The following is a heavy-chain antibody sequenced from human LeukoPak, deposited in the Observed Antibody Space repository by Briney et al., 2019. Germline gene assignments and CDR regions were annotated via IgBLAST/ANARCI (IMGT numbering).Heavy chain of an antibody. J-gene: IGHJ4*02. CDR2: ISGSGGST. V-gene: IGHV3-23*01. CDR3: AKATSVTTLFDY. CDR1: GFTFSSYA. D-gene: IGHD4-17*01. Sequence: GGSLRLSCAASGFTFSSYAMSWVRQAPGKGLEWVSTISGSGGSTYYADSVKGRFTISRDNSKNTLYLQMNSLRVEDAAVYYCAKATSVTTLFDYWGQGTLVTVSS.